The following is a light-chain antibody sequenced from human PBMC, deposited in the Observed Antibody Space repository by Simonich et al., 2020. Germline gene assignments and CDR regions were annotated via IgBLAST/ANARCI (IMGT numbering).Light chain of an antibody. CDR3: SSYTSSSTWV. J-gene: IGLJ3*02. V-gene: IGLV2-14*01. CDR2: EVS. Sequence: QSALTQPASVSGSPGQSLTISCTGTSSDVGGYNYVSWYPQHPGKAPKLMIYEVSKRPSGVSNRFSGSKSGNTAALTISGLQAEDEADYYCSSYTSSSTWVFGGGTKLTVL. CDR1: SSDVGGYNY.